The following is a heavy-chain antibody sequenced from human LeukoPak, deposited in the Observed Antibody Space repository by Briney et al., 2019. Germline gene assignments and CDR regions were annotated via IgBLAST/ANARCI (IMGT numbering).Heavy chain of an antibody. D-gene: IGHD6-13*01. CDR1: GGSISSSSYY. V-gene: IGHV4-39*07. Sequence: SETLSLTCTVSGGSISSSSYYWGWIRQPPGKGLEWIGSIYYSGSTYYNPSFKSRVTISVDTSKNQFSLKLSSVTAADTAVYYCATDGGSSWYYFDYWGQGTLVTVSS. CDR3: ATDGGSSWYYFDY. J-gene: IGHJ4*02. CDR2: IYYSGST.